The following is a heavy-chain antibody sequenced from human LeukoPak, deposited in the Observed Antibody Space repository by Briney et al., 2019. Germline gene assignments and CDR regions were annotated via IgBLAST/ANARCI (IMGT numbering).Heavy chain of an antibody. D-gene: IGHD3-22*01. CDR3: ARRNYDPQTHYNYYYMDV. CDR2: IIPIFGTA. J-gene: IGHJ6*03. CDR1: GGTFSSYS. V-gene: IGHV1-69*13. Sequence: GAPVKVSCKASGGTFSSYSISWVRQAPGQGLEWMGGIIPIFGTANYAQKFQGRVTITADESTSTAYMELSSLRSEDTAVYYCARRNYDPQTHYNYYYMDVWGKGTTVTVS.